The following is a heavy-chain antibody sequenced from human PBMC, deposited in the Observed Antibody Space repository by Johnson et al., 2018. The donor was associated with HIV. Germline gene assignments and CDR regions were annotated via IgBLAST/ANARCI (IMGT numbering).Heavy chain of an antibody. J-gene: IGHJ3*02. D-gene: IGHD6-6*01. Sequence: VQLVESGGGLVQPGRSLRLYCAASGFTFDDYAMHWVRQAPGKGLEWVSGISWNSGSIGYADSVKGRFTISRDNAKNSLYLQMNSLRAEDTALYYCAKDINGGLEYSSSSERFSGAFDIWGQGTMVTVSS. CDR2: ISWNSGSI. V-gene: IGHV3-9*01. CDR1: GFTFDDYA. CDR3: AKDINGGLEYSSSSERFSGAFDI.